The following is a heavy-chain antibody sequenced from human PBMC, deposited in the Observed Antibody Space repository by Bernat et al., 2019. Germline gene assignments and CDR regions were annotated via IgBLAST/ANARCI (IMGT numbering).Heavy chain of an antibody. CDR2: ISGSGGNT. J-gene: IGHJ3*02. CDR3: ATPLIIGSTSMRNNAFNI. V-gene: IGHV3-23*01. D-gene: IGHD1-7*01. Sequence: EVQLLESRGGLVQPGGSLRLSCAASGFTFSSYAMNWVRQAPGKGLEWVSVISGSGGNTYYADSVKGRFTISRDNSKNTLYLQMDSLRPEDTAVYYCATPLIIGSTSMRNNAFNIWGQGTMVTVSS. CDR1: GFTFSSYA.